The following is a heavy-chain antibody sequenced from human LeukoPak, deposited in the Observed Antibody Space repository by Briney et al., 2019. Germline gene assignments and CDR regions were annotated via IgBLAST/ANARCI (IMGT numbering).Heavy chain of an antibody. CDR1: GFTFSGAY. CDR2: IYTGGST. CDR3: VASSRGTRYFDH. V-gene: IGHV3-66*01. Sequence: GGSLRLSCAASGFTFSGAYMSWVRQAPGKGLAQVSIIYTGGSTHYADSVKGRFRISRDDAKNTLSLQMNSLSDEDTAVYFCVASSRGTRYFDHWGQGTLVTVSA. J-gene: IGHJ4*02. D-gene: IGHD1-1*01.